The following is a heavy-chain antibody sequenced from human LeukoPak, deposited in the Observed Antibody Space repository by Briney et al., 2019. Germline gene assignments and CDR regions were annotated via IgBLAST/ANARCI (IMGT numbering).Heavy chain of an antibody. V-gene: IGHV1-69*04. Sequence: ASVKVSCKASGGTFSSYAISWVRQAPGQGLEWMGRIIPILGIANYAQKFQGRVTITADKSTSTAYMELSSLRSEDTAAYYCARDQHYDFWSGYYFDYWGQGTLVTVSS. CDR1: GGTFSSYA. D-gene: IGHD3-3*01. J-gene: IGHJ4*02. CDR2: IIPILGIA. CDR3: ARDQHYDFWSGYYFDY.